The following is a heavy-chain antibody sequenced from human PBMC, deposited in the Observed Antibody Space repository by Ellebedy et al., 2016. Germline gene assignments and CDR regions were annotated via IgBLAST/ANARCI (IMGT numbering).Heavy chain of an antibody. J-gene: IGHJ4*02. CDR3: ARVQVATGIDY. V-gene: IGHV5-51*01. CDR1: GYSFTSYW. D-gene: IGHD5-12*01. CDR2: IYPGDSDT. Sequence: GGSLRLSXKGSGYSFTSYWIGWVRQVPGKGLEWMGIIYPGDSDTRYSPSFQGQVTISADKSISTAYLQWSSLKASDTAMYYCARVQVATGIDYWGQGTLVTVSS.